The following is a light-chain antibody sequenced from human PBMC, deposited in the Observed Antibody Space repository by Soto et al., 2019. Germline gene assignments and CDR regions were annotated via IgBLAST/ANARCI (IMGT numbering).Light chain of an antibody. CDR1: NSDVGGYNY. Sequence: QSVLTQPASVSGSPGQSITISCTGTNSDVGGYNYVSWYQQYPGKAPKLMIYDVSNRPSGVSNRFSGSKSGNTASLTISGLQAEDEADYYCSSYTTSTTLVVFGGGTKLTVL. CDR3: SSYTTSTTLVV. V-gene: IGLV2-14*01. J-gene: IGLJ2*01. CDR2: DVS.